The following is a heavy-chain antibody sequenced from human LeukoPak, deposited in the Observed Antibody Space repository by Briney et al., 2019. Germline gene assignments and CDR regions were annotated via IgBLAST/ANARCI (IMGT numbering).Heavy chain of an antibody. V-gene: IGHV1-24*01. CDR1: GYTLTELS. CDR2: FDPEDGET. D-gene: IGHD6-19*01. CDR3: ATEADRDSSGWLRYWYFDL. Sequence: ASVKVSCKVSGYTLTELSMHWVRQAPGKGLEWMGGFDPEDGETIYAQKFQGRVTMTEDTSTDTAYMELSSLRSEDTAVYYCATEADRDSSGWLRYWYFDLWGRGTLVTVSS. J-gene: IGHJ2*01.